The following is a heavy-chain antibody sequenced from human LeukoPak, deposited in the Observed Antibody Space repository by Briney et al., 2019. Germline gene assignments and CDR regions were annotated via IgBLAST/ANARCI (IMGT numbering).Heavy chain of an antibody. CDR2: MNPDSGNT. J-gene: IGHJ4*02. V-gene: IGHV1-8*01. Sequence: ASVKVSCKASGYTFTSYDINWVRQATGQGLEWMGWMNPDSGNTGYAQRFQGRVTMTRNTSITTAYMELSSLRSEDAAVYYCAKALFEIKYYYGSGSYYGPPDYWGQGTLVTVSS. CDR3: AKALFEIKYYYGSGSYYGPPDY. D-gene: IGHD3-10*01. CDR1: GYTFTSYD.